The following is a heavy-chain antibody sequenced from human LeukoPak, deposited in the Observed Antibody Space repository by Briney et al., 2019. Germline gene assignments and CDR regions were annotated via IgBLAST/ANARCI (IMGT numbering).Heavy chain of an antibody. CDR3: ARDYNGYNWFDP. V-gene: IGHV3-21*01. D-gene: IGHD5-12*01. CDR1: GFTFSSYG. Sequence: PGGSLRLSCAASGFTFSSYGMHWVRQAPGKGLEWVSSISSSSSYIYYADSVKGRFTISRDNAKNSLYLQMNSLRAEDTAVYYCARDYNGYNWFDPWGQGTLVTVSS. CDR2: ISSSSSYI. J-gene: IGHJ5*02.